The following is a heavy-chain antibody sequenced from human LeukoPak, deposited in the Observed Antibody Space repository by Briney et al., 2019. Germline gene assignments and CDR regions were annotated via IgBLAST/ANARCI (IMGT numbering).Heavy chain of an antibody. CDR2: ISYDGSNK. J-gene: IGHJ5*02. V-gene: IGHV3-30-3*01. CDR3: ARARQRTPPVGSNWFDP. D-gene: IGHD1-14*01. Sequence: AGGSLRLSCAASGFTFSSYAMHWVRQAPGKGLEWVAVISYDGSNKFYADSVKGRFTISRDNSKNTLYLQMNRLRAEDTGVYYCARARQRTPPVGSNWFDPWGQGTLVTVSS. CDR1: GFTFSSYA.